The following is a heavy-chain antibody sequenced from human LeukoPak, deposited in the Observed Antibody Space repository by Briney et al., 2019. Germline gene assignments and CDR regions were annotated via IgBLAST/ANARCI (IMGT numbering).Heavy chain of an antibody. D-gene: IGHD3-3*01. CDR3: ARRGYDFWSGYWIWFDP. CDR1: GGSISSSNW. CDR2: IYHSGST. Sequence: SGTLSLTCAVSGGSISSSNWWSWVRQPPGKGLEWIGEIYHSGSTNYNPSLKSRVTISVDTSKNQFSPKLSSVTAADTAVYYCARRGYDFWSGYWIWFDPWGQGTLVTVSS. J-gene: IGHJ5*02. V-gene: IGHV4-4*02.